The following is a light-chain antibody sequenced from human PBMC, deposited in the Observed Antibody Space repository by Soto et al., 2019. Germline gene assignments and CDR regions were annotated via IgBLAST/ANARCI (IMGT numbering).Light chain of an antibody. CDR1: RSDVGSYNV. J-gene: IGLJ3*02. V-gene: IGLV2-23*01. Sequence: QSALTQPASVSGSPGQSITISCTGTRSDVGSYNVVSWYQQHPGKAPKVMIYEGSKRPSGVSKRFSGSKTGNTASLTISGLQAEDEADYYCCSYAGSSTWVIGGGTKLTVL. CDR2: EGS. CDR3: CSYAGSSTWV.